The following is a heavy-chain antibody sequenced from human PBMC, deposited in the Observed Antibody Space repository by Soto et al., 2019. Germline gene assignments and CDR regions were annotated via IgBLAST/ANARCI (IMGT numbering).Heavy chain of an antibody. CDR3: AREATIAARLDS. CDR1: GGSISSGDYY. D-gene: IGHD6-6*01. Sequence: SETQSLTCPVSGGSISSGDYYWSWLRQPPGKGLEWIGYIYYSGSTYYNPSLKSRVTISVDTSKNQFSLKLSSVTAADTAVYYCAREATIAARLDSRGQGTLVTVSS. CDR2: IYYSGST. J-gene: IGHJ4*02. V-gene: IGHV4-30-4*01.